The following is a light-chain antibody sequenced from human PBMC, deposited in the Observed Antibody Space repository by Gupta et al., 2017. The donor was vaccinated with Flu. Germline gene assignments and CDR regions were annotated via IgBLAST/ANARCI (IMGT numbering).Light chain of an antibody. Sequence: QAVLTQPSSLSASPGASARLTCTLRSGINVDTYRIYWYQQKPGSPPQFLLRYKSDSDQQQGFGVPSRFSGSKHASANAGILLISGLRSEDEADYYCVIWHSSAYVFGAGTKVTVL. CDR1: SGINVDTYR. CDR2: YKSDSDQ. CDR3: VIWHSSAYV. V-gene: IGLV5-45*02. J-gene: IGLJ1*01.